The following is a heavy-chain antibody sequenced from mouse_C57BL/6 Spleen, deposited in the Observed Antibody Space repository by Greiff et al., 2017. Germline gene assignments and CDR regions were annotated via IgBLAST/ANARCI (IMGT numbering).Heavy chain of an antibody. D-gene: IGHD1-1*01. J-gene: IGHJ1*03. CDR2: IYPGDGDT. V-gene: IGHV1-80*01. CDR1: GYAFSSYW. Sequence: VQLQQSGAELVKPGASVKISCKASGYAFSSYWMNWVKQRPGKGLEWIGQIYPGDGDTNYNGKFKGKATLTADKSSSTAYMQLSSLTSEDSAVYFCARGSFITTVDWYFDVWGTGTTVTVSS. CDR3: ARGSFITTVDWYFDV.